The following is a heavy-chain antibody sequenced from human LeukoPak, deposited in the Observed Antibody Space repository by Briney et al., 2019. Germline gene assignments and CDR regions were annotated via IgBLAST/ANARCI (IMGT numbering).Heavy chain of an antibody. CDR3: TKDISAGGLDH. D-gene: IGHD2-15*01. J-gene: IGHJ4*02. Sequence: GGSLRLSCVASGSGFTFDDHATHGVRQAPGKSLEWVSGISWNSGKIGYADSVKGRFTISRDNAKNSLYLQMNSLRDEDTALYYCTKDISAGGLDHWGQGALVTVSS. CDR2: ISWNSGKI. V-gene: IGHV3-9*01. CDR1: GSGFTFDDHA.